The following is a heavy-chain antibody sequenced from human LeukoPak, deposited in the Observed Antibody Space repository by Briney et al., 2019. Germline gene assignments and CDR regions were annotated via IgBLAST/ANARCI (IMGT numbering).Heavy chain of an antibody. CDR1: GFTFSSYA. V-gene: IGHV3-23*01. CDR2: ISSSADST. D-gene: IGHD2-2*01. Sequence: GGSLRLSCEASGFTFSSYAMSWVRQAPGKGLAWVSVISSSADSTYYADSVKGRFTISRDNSKNTLYLQMNSLRAEDTAMYYCARGLGYCTSTTCLLPFDYWGQGTLVTVSS. CDR3: ARGLGYCTSTTCLLPFDY. J-gene: IGHJ4*02.